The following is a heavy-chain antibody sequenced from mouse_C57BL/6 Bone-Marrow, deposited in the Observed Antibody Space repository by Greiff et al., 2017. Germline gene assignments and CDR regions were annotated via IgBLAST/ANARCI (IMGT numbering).Heavy chain of an antibody. J-gene: IGHJ4*01. Sequence: EVQGVESGGGLVQSGRSLRLSCATSGFTFSDFYLEWVRQAPGKGLEWIAASRNKANDYTTEYSASVKGRFIVSRDSSQSILYLQMNALRAEDTAIYYCARDKFYYAMDYWGQGTSVTVAS. CDR2: SRNKANDYTT. CDR3: ARDKFYYAMDY. CDR1: GFTFSDFY. V-gene: IGHV7-1*01.